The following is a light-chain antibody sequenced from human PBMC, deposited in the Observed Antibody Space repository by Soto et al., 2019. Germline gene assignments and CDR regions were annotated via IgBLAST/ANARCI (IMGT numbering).Light chain of an antibody. CDR2: AAS. J-gene: IGKJ4*01. V-gene: IGKV1-9*01. CDR1: QGISFY. CDR3: QQLKSYTPT. Sequence: IQLTQSPSSLSASVGDRVTITCRASQGISFYLAWYQHKPGKAPKLLIYAASTLQSGVPSRFSGSGSGTDFTLTISSLLPEDFATYYCQQLKSYTPTFGGGTKVDIK.